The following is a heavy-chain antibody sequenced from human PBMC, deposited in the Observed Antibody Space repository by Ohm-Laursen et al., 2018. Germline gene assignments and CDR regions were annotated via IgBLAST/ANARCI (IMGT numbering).Heavy chain of an antibody. CDR3: TKDGIGSYSPFDH. V-gene: IGHV3-23*01. Sequence: GSLRLSCAASGFTFSSYAMSWVRQAPGKGLEWVSAISGSGGSTYYADSVKGRFTISRDNSNNTLYLQTNSLRAEDTAVYYCTKDGIGSYSPFDHWGQGTLVTVSS. CDR1: GFTFSSYA. CDR2: ISGSGGST. J-gene: IGHJ4*01. D-gene: IGHD1-26*01.